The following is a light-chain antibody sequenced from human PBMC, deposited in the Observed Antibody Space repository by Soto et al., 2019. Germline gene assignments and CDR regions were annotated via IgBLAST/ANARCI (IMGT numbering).Light chain of an antibody. CDR1: SSDVGAYNY. V-gene: IGLV2-14*01. CDR3: ISYASTSTAV. J-gene: IGLJ1*01. Sequence: QSVLTQPASVSGSPGQSITISCTGTSSDVGAYNYVSWYQQHPGKAPKLMIYEVNYRPSGVSNRFSGSKSGITASLTISGLQAEDEADYYCISYASTSTAVFGTGTKVT. CDR2: EVN.